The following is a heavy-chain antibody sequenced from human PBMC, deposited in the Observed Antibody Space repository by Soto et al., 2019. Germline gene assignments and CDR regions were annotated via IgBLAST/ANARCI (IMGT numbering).Heavy chain of an antibody. CDR3: ATAPLNEAVAARFLHY. CDR2: FDPEDGET. J-gene: IGHJ4*02. D-gene: IGHD6-19*01. V-gene: IGHV1-24*01. CDR1: GYTLTELS. Sequence: GASVKVSCKVSGYTLTELSMHWVRQAPGKGLEWMGGFDPEDGETIYAQKFQGRVTMTEDTSTDTAYMELSSLRSEDTAVYYCATAPLNEAVAARFLHYWGQGTLVTVSS.